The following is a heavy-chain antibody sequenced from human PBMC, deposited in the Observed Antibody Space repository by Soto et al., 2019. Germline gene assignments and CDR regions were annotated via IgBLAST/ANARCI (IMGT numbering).Heavy chain of an antibody. V-gene: IGHV1-69*01. CDR1: GFTFSSYA. J-gene: IGHJ4*02. CDR3: ARGYYYDSSGYPSFDY. CDR2: IIPIFGTA. Sequence: GGSLRLSCAASGFTFSSYAISWVRQAPGQGLEWMGGIIPIFGTANYAQKFQGRVTITADESTSTAYMELSSLRSEDTAVYYCARGYYYDSSGYPSFDYWGQGTLVTVSS. D-gene: IGHD3-22*01.